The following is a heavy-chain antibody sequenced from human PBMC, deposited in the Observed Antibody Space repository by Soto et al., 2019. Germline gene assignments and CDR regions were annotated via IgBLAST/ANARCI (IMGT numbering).Heavy chain of an antibody. CDR3: AKSPTAYSSSWYIWGEYFQH. CDR1: GYTFTSYG. Sequence: ASVKVSCKASGYTFTSYGISWVRQAPGQGLEWMGWISAYNGNTNYAQKLQGRVTMTTDTSTSTAYMELRSLRSDDTAVYYCAKSPTAYSSSWYIWGEYFQHWGQGTLVTVSS. V-gene: IGHV1-18*01. J-gene: IGHJ1*01. CDR2: ISAYNGNT. D-gene: IGHD6-13*01.